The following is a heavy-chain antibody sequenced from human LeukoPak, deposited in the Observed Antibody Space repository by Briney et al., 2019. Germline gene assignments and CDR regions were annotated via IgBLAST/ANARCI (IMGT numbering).Heavy chain of an antibody. V-gene: IGHV1-2*06. CDR2: IDPNTGDR. CDR1: GYTFTDYY. J-gene: IGHJ4*02. D-gene: IGHD6-13*01. CDR3: ARGAAVGQMRDY. Sequence: ASVKVSCKASGYTFTDYYMHWVRQAPGQGLEWMGRIDPNTGDRNYAQKFQGKVTMTRDTSTSTAYMELSSLIFDDTAVYYCARGAAVGQMRDYWGQGTLVTVSS.